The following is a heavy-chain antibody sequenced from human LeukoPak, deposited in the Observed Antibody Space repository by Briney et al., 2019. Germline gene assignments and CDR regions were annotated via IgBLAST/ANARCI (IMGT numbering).Heavy chain of an antibody. CDR2: ISYDGSSK. J-gene: IGHJ3*02. Sequence: GGSLRLSCAASGFTFSSYAMHWVRQAPGKGLEWVAVISYDGSSKYYADSVKGRFTISRDNSKNTLYLQMNSLRAEDTAVYYCARTYYYGSGSYDAFDIWGQGTMVTVSS. CDR1: GFTFSSYA. V-gene: IGHV3-30-3*01. CDR3: ARTYYYGSGSYDAFDI. D-gene: IGHD3-10*01.